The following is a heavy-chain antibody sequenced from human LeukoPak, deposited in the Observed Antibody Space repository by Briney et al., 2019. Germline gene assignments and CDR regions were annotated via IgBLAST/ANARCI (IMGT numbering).Heavy chain of an antibody. J-gene: IGHJ4*02. D-gene: IGHD6-19*01. Sequence: GGSLRLSCAASGFTFSSYWMSWVRQAPGKGLGWVAYIKQDGSEKSYVDSVKGRFTISRDNAKNSLFLQMNSLKTEDTAVYHCTTPDTNGWYPMPYWGQGTLVTVSS. CDR1: GFTFSSYW. CDR2: IKQDGSEK. CDR3: TTPDTNGWYPMPY. V-gene: IGHV3-7*03.